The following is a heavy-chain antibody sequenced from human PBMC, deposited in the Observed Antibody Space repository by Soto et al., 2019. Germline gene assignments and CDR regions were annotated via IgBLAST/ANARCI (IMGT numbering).Heavy chain of an antibody. J-gene: IGHJ4*02. CDR3: AKVFRQRQLAYYYFDY. CDR2: ISGGSDST. D-gene: IGHD1-1*01. V-gene: IGHV3-23*01. CDR1: GFTFSSYV. Sequence: VGSLRLSCAASGFTFSSYVMSWVRQAPGKGLEWVSTISGGSDSTYYADSVKGRFTISRDNSKNPLYLQMNSLRAEDTAVYYCAKVFRQRQLAYYYFDYWGQGTLVTVSS.